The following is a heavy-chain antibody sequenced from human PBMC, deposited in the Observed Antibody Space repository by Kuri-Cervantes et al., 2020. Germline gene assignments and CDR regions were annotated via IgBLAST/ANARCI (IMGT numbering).Heavy chain of an antibody. CDR1: GFTFDDYT. J-gene: IGHJ4*02. D-gene: IGHD6-13*01. V-gene: IGHV3-9*01. CDR3: AKDAAAVEGWVDY. CDR2: ISWNSGRI. Sequence: GGSLRLSCAASGFTFDDYTMHWVRQAPGKGLEWVSGISWNSGRIGYADSVKGRFTISRDNAKNSLYLQMNSLRAEDTALYYCAKDAAAVEGWVDYWGQGTLVTVSS.